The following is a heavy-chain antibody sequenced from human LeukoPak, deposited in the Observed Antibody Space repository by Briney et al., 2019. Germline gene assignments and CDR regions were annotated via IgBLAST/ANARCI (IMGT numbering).Heavy chain of an antibody. V-gene: IGHV3-7*01. CDR2: IKQDGSEK. CDR3: ARGQYDSSGYYSVPQYYFDF. Sequence: GGSLRLSCAASGFTFSSYWMSWVRQAPGKGLEWVANIKQDGSEKYYVDSVKGRFTISRDNAKNSLYLQMNSLRAEDTAVYYCARGQYDSSGYYSVPQYYFDFWGQGTLVTVSS. D-gene: IGHD3-22*01. J-gene: IGHJ4*02. CDR1: GFTFSSYW.